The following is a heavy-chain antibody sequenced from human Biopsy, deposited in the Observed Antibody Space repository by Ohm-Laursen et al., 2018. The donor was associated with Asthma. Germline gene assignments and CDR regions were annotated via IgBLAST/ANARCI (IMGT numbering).Heavy chain of an antibody. CDR2: IYHRGNT. J-gene: IGHJ6*02. Sequence: SQTLSLTCCVSGYSISNGGYYWTWVRQRPGKGLEWIGNIYHRGNTKYNPSLKSRLSFSVDTSKNQFSLKLSSVTAADTAIYFCARDYYDFWNRSVYTYYGLDVWGQGTTATVSS. V-gene: IGHV4-31*03. CDR3: ARDYYDFWNRSVYTYYGLDV. D-gene: IGHD3-3*01. CDR1: GYSISNGGYY.